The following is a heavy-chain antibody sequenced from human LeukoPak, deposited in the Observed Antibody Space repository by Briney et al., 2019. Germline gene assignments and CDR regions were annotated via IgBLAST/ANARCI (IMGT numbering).Heavy chain of an antibody. J-gene: IGHJ6*02. Sequence: GGSLRLSCAASGFTFSSYSMNWVRQAPGKGLEWVAVISSDGSHEKFADSVKGRFIVSRDDSKNTLYLQMNSLRGDDTAVYYCARDGSWRVPVAIPPYPMDVWGQGTTVTVSS. V-gene: IGHV3-30*03. CDR2: ISSDGSHE. D-gene: IGHD1-26*01. CDR3: ARDGSWRVPVAIPPYPMDV. CDR1: GFTFSSYS.